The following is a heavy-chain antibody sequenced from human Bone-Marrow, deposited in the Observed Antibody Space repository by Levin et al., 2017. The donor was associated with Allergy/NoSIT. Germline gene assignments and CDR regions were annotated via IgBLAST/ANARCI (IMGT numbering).Heavy chain of an antibody. J-gene: IGHJ4*02. CDR3: VKDGGRGFTDFDY. Sequence: LSLTCAASGFTFSNSAMHWVRQAPGKGLEWVAVISFQESRKYYADSAKGRFTISRDNSKNSLYLQVDSLRVEDTAVYYCVKDGGRGFTDFDYWGQGTLVTVSS. V-gene: IGHV3-30*18. D-gene: IGHD3-16*01. CDR1: GFTFSNSA. CDR2: ISFQESRK.